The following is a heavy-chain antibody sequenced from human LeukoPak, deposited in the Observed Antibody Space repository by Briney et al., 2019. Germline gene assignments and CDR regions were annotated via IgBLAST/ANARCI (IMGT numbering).Heavy chain of an antibody. CDR3: AKGFGHHFDWLPKYYYYGMDV. D-gene: IGHD3-9*01. CDR2: ISGSGGST. Sequence: GGSLRLSCAASGFTFSSYAMSWVRQAPGKGLEWVSAISGSGGSTYYADSVKGRLTISRDNSKNTLYLQMNSLRAEDTAVYYCAKGFGHHFDWLPKYYYYGMDVWGQGTTVTVSS. J-gene: IGHJ6*02. V-gene: IGHV3-23*01. CDR1: GFTFSSYA.